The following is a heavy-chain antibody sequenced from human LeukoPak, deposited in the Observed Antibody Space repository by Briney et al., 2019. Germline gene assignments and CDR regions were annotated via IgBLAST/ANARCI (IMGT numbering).Heavy chain of an antibody. D-gene: IGHD3-10*01. J-gene: IGHJ5*02. CDR1: GFIFSNYG. V-gene: IGHV3-30*02. CDR2: IRYDGSNK. CDR3: AKDQRSYYASESHYRGGNWFDP. Sequence: GRSLRLSCAASGFIFSNYGMHWVRQAPGKGLEWVAFIRYDGSNKYYADSVKGRFTISRDNSKNTVYVQMNSLRAEDTAVYYCAKDQRSYYASESHYRGGNWFDPWGQGTLVTVSS.